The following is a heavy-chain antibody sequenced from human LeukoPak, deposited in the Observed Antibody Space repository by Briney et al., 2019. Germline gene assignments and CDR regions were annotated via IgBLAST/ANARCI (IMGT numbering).Heavy chain of an antibody. CDR3: ARDRSGGSLNWFDP. D-gene: IGHD1-26*01. Sequence: PSETLSLTCTVSGSMYNYYWSWIRQPAGKGLEWIGRIYASGSTNYNPSLKSRVTMSVDRSKNQFSLKLRSVTAADTAVYYCARDRSGGSLNWFDPWGQGTLVTVSS. CDR1: GSMYNYY. V-gene: IGHV4-4*07. CDR2: IYASGST. J-gene: IGHJ5*02.